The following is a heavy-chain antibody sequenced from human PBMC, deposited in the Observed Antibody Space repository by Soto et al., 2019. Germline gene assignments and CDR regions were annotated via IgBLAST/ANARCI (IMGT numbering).Heavy chain of an antibody. CDR2: INPNSGGT. Sequence: ASVKVSCKASGYTFTGYYMHWVRQAPGQGLEWMGWINPNSGGTNYAQKFQGWVTMTRDTSISTAYMELSRLRSDDTAVYYCARVPTVDGFDAFDIWGQGTMVTVSS. D-gene: IGHD3-10*01. CDR3: ARVPTVDGFDAFDI. V-gene: IGHV1-2*04. J-gene: IGHJ3*02. CDR1: GYTFTGYY.